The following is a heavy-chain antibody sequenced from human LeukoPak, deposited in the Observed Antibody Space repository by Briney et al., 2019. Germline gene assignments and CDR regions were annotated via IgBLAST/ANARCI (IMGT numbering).Heavy chain of an antibody. CDR1: GFSFGKYW. D-gene: IGHD3/OR15-3a*01. CDR2: IELDGSEK. Sequence: GGSLRLSCVASGFSFGKYWMSWVRQAPGKGLEWVANIELDGSEKNYVDSVKGRFTISRDNTKNSLYLQMNSLRAEDTAVFYCARDQYDTWSRRGNFDSWGQGTLVIVSS. CDR3: ARDQYDTWSRRGNFDS. V-gene: IGHV3-7*03. J-gene: IGHJ4*02.